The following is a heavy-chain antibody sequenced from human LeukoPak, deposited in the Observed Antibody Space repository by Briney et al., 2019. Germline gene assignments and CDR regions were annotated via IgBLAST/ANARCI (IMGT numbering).Heavy chain of an antibody. CDR1: GFTLRNYW. CDR3: ARYSSSSGGASYYLDY. D-gene: IGHD6-6*01. J-gene: IGHJ4*01. CDR2: ISGDGSVT. V-gene: IGHV3-74*01. Sequence: GGSLRLSCTASGFTLRNYWMHWVRQGPGKRMVWVSRISGDGSVTNYADSVQSRFTISRDNAKNILYLQINNLRSEDTAVYYCARYSSSSGGASYYLDYWGHGTLITVSS.